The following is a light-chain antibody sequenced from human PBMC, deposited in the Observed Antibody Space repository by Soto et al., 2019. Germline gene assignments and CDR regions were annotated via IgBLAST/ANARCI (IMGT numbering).Light chain of an antibody. CDR3: QHYGSSPYT. V-gene: IGKV3-20*01. Sequence: EIVLTQSPGTLSLSPGERATLSCRASESVSSSYLAWYQQKPGQAPRLLIYGASSRATGIPDRFSGSGSGTDVTLTISSREPEDFAVYYCQHYGSSPYTFGQGTKLEIK. J-gene: IGKJ2*01. CDR2: GAS. CDR1: ESVSSSY.